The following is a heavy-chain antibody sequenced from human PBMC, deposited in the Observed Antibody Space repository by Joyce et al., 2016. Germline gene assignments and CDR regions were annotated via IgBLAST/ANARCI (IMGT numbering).Heavy chain of an antibody. J-gene: IGHJ2*01. Sequence: QVQLVESGGGVVQPGRSRRLSCAASGFTFSSYAMHWVRQAPGKGLEWRTIITYDGATKDLATSVRGRFTISKDNSKTSNTVFLQMNSLRPEDTAVYYCARERNNWYFDLWGRGTLVTVSS. CDR2: ITYDGATK. CDR1: GFTFSSYA. V-gene: IGHV3-30-3*01. CDR3: ARERNNWYFDL.